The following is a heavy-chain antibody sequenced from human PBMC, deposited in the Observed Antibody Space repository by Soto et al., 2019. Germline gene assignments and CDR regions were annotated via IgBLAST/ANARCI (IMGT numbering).Heavy chain of an antibody. CDR2: FSAYDGNT. V-gene: IGHV1-18*01. CDR1: GYTLHMFG. D-gene: IGHD4-17*01. CDR3: ARTRSLDLKDDHGDSRASMETY. J-gene: IGHJ4*02. Sequence: QGQLVQSGAEVKKPGASGKVSCKASGYTLHMFGYTWVRQAPGQGLERVRGFSAYDGNTAYRKNFQGRVSLSIDTATTIAYRVIMSLTSVDTAVYFCARTRSLDLKDDHGDSRASMETYWGQRTL.